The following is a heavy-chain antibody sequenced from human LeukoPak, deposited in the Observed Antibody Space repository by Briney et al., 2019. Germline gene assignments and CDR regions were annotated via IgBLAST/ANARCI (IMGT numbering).Heavy chain of an antibody. CDR3: ARGTTVVTSHFDY. CDR1: GFTFSDYY. CDR2: ISSSGSTI. Sequence: GGSLRLSCAASGFTFSDYYMSWIRQAPGKGLEWVSYISSSGSTIYYADSVKGRFTISRDNAKNSLYLQMYSLRAEDTAVYYCARGTTVVTSHFDYWGQGTLVTVSS. J-gene: IGHJ4*02. D-gene: IGHD4-23*01. V-gene: IGHV3-11*04.